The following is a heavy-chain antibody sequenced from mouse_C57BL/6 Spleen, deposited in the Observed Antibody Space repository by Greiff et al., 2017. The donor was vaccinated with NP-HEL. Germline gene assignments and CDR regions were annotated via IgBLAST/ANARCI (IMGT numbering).Heavy chain of an antibody. CDR1: GFTFSSYA. Sequence: EVKVVESGGGLVKPGGSLKLSCAASGFTFSSYAMSWVRQTPEKRLEWVATISDGGSYTYYPDNVKGRFTISRDNAKNNLYLQISHLKTEDTTMYYGARDYYGSKNWYFDVWGTGTTVTVSS. J-gene: IGHJ1*03. D-gene: IGHD1-1*01. V-gene: IGHV5-4*01. CDR3: ARDYYGSKNWYFDV. CDR2: ISDGGSYT.